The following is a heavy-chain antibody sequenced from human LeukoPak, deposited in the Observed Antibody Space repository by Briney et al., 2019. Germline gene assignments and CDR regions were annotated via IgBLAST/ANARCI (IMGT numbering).Heavy chain of an antibody. V-gene: IGHV1-2*02. CDR2: INPNSGGT. J-gene: IGHJ5*02. CDR1: GYTFTGYY. Sequence: ASVKVSCKASGYTFTGYYMHWVRQAPGQGLEWMGWINPNSGGTNYAQKFQGRVTMTMDTSISAAYMELSRLRSDDTAVYYCARRSKGYCSGGSCNWFDPWGQGTLVTVSS. D-gene: IGHD2-15*01. CDR3: ARRSKGYCSGGSCNWFDP.